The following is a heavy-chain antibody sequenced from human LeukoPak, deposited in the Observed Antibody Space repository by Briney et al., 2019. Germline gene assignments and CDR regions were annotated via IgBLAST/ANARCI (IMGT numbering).Heavy chain of an antibody. J-gene: IGHJ4*02. Sequence: GESLKISCQSSGFTISTYWIGWVRQMPGKGLEWLGLIYLGDAHATTSPSSFQGQVTFSADKSISTAYLQWSSLKASDSGMYYCISAVQGTTYFDHWGQGIRVTVSS. CDR1: GFTISTYW. CDR3: ISAVQGTTYFDH. V-gene: IGHV5-51*01. D-gene: IGHD2/OR15-2a*01. CDR2: IYLGDAHA.